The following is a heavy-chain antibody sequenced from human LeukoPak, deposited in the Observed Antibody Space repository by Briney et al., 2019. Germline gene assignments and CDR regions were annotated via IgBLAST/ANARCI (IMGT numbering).Heavy chain of an antibody. CDR2: IKQDGSEK. Sequence: GGSLRLSCAASGFTFSSYWMSWVRQAPGKGLEWVANIKQDGSEKYYVDSVKGRFTISRDNAKNSLYLQMNSLRAEDTAVYYCARYYCSGGSCYSGDYYYYYMDVWGKGTTVTISS. V-gene: IGHV3-7*03. CDR3: ARYYCSGGSCYSGDYYYYYMDV. CDR1: GFTFSSYW. D-gene: IGHD2-15*01. J-gene: IGHJ6*03.